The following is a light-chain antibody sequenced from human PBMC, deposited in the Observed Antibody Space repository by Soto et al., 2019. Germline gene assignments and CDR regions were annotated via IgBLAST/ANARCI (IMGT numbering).Light chain of an antibody. CDR2: GAS. CDR1: QSVGSY. J-gene: IGKJ3*01. CDR3: LQRSIGFT. Sequence: EIVLTQSPATLSLSAGERATLSCRASQSVGSYLAWYQQKPGQAPRLLIYGASNRAPGIPARFSGSGSGTDFTLTISSLEPEDFAVYHCLQRSIGFTFGPGTKVDIK. V-gene: IGKV3-11*01.